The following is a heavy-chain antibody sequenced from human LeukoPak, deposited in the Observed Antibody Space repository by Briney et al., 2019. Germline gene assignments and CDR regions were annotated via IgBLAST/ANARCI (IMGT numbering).Heavy chain of an antibody. CDR3: ARSPGPLVPFYYYYGMDV. J-gene: IGHJ6*02. CDR2: MNPNSGNT. D-gene: IGHD6-13*01. V-gene: IGHV1-8*01. Sequence: ASVTVSCKASGYTFTSYDINWVRQAPGQGLEWMGWMNPNSGNTGYAQRFQGRVTMTRNTSISTAYMELSSLRSEDTAVYYCARSPGPLVPFYYYYGMDVWGQGTTVTVSS. CDR1: GYTFTSYD.